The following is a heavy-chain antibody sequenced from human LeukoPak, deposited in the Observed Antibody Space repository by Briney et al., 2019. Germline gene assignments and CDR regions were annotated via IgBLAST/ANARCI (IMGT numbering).Heavy chain of an antibody. CDR3: AKRPGDYDILTGYSPYFDY. V-gene: IGHV3-23*01. CDR1: GFTFRSYA. Sequence: GSLRLSCAASGFTFRSYAMSWVRQAPGKGLEWVSAISGSGGSGGSTYYADSVRGRFTISRDNSKNTLYLQMNSLRAEDTAVYYCAKRPGDYDILTGYSPYFDYWGQGTLVTVSS. J-gene: IGHJ4*02. D-gene: IGHD3-9*01. CDR2: ISGSGGSGGST.